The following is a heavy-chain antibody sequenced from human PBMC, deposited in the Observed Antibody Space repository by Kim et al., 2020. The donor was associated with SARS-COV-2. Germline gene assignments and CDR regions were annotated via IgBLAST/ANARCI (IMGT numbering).Heavy chain of an antibody. Sequence: SETLSLTCVVSGASISSNSWWSWVRQPPGKGLEWIGEMYHSGATNYSPSLKSRVTISVDKSKNQFSLNLNSVTAADTAVYYCARDLNVEFCDGDCAYWGQGTLVIVSS. CDR3: ARDLNVEFCDGDCAY. D-gene: IGHD2-21*02. V-gene: IGHV4-4*02. J-gene: IGHJ4*02. CDR2: MYHSGAT. CDR1: GASISSNSW.